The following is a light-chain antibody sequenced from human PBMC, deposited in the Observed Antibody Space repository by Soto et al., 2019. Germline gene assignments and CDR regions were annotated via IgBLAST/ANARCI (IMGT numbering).Light chain of an antibody. CDR3: QQYYSTPIT. Sequence: VMTQSPLTLPDTPAALSSICFMSIQSVLYSSNNKNYLAWYQQKPGQPPKLLIYWASTRESGVPDRFSGSGSGTDFTLTISSLQAEDVAVYYCQQYYSTPITFGQGTRLE. CDR2: WAS. J-gene: IGKJ5*01. V-gene: IGKV4-1*01. CDR1: QSVLYSSNNKNY.